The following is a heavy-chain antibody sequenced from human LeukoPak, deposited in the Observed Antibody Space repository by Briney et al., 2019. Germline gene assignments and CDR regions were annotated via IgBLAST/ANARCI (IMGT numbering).Heavy chain of an antibody. V-gene: IGHV1-2*02. Sequence: ASVKVSCKASGYTFTGYYMHWVRQAPGQGLEWMGWINPNSGGTNYAQKFQGRVTMTRDTSISTAYMELRSLRSDDTAVYYCARGVAAAGTDNDYWGQGTLVTVSS. D-gene: IGHD6-13*01. CDR3: ARGVAAAGTDNDY. J-gene: IGHJ4*02. CDR1: GYTFTGYY. CDR2: INPNSGGT.